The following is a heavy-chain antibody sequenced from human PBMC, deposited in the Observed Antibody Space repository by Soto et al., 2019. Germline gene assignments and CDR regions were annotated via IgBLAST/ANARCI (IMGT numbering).Heavy chain of an antibody. D-gene: IGHD3-10*01. V-gene: IGHV3-23*01. CDR3: AQLALWFGEFGRGY. Sequence: EVFLSESGGGVTQPGGSLRLSCAAPGIKFRDSAMRWVRQAPGKGLEWVSSISNNGDATYYADSVKGRVHVSRDNSEKTVFLEMNSVRVEDTAVYFCAQLALWFGEFGRGYWGQGALVNVSS. CDR2: ISNNGDAT. CDR1: GIKFRDSA. J-gene: IGHJ4*02.